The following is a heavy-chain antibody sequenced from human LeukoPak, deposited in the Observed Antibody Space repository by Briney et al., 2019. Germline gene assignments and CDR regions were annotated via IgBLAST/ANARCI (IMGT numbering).Heavy chain of an antibody. Sequence: NPSETLSLTCAVYGGSFSGYYWSWIRQPPGKGLEWIGEINHSGSTNYNPSLKSRVTISVDTSKNQFSLKLSSVTAADTAVYYCASGVGSGEAFDIWGQGTMVTVSS. CDR3: ASGVGSGEAFDI. D-gene: IGHD3-10*01. CDR1: GGSFSGYY. V-gene: IGHV4-34*01. J-gene: IGHJ3*02. CDR2: INHSGST.